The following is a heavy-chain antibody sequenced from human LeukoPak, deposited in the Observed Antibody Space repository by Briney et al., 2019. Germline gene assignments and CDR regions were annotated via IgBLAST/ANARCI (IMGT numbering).Heavy chain of an antibody. CDR3: AKDRWGYCSSTSCYIFDY. CDR1: GFTFSSYA. D-gene: IGHD2-2*02. J-gene: IGHJ4*02. Sequence: GGSLRLSCAASGFTFSSYAMSWVRQAPGKGLEWVSAISGSGGSTYYADPVKGRFTISRDNSKNTLYLQMNSLRAEDTAVYYCAKDRWGYCSSTSCYIFDYWGQGTPVTVSS. CDR2: ISGSGGST. V-gene: IGHV3-23*01.